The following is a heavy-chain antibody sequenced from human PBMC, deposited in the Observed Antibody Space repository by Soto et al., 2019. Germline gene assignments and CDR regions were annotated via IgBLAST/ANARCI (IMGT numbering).Heavy chain of an antibody. Sequence: TVGSLRLSGRDSGFSFNTYVMDWVRQAPGKGLEWVARILYDGSKEYYSDPVKGRFTISRDNSKNTLYLQMDRLRVEDTAVYFCAKGLALMADHWGQGTPVTVSS. D-gene: IGHD2-21*01. CDR1: GFSFNTYV. J-gene: IGHJ4*02. CDR3: AKGLALMADH. V-gene: IGHV3-30*18. CDR2: ILYDGSKE.